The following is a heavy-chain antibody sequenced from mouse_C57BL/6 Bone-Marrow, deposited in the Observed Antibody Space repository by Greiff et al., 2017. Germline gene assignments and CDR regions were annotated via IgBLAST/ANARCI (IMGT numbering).Heavy chain of an antibody. D-gene: IGHD1-2*01. CDR1: GYAFTNYL. J-gene: IGHJ1*03. Sequence: VQLQESGAELVRPGTSVKVSCKASGYAFTNYLIEWVKQRPGQGLEWIGVINPGSGGTNYNEKFKGKAPLTADKSSSTAYMQLSSLTSEDSAVYFCARAITTGPLDFDVWGTGTTVTVSS. V-gene: IGHV1-54*01. CDR3: ARAITTGPLDFDV. CDR2: INPGSGGT.